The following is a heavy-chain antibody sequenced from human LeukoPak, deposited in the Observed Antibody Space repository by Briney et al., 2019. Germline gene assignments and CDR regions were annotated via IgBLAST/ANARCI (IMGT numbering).Heavy chain of an antibody. CDR1: GGSFSGYY. V-gene: IGHV4-34*01. CDR2: INHSGST. Sequence: PSETLSLTCAVYGGSFSGYYWSWIRQPPGKGLEWIGEINHSGSTNYNPSLKSRVTISVDTSKNQFSLKLSSVTAADTAVYYCARHVIAAAGTVVGSYYHFDYWGQGTLVTVSS. D-gene: IGHD6-13*01. CDR3: ARHVIAAAGTVVGSYYHFDY. J-gene: IGHJ4*02.